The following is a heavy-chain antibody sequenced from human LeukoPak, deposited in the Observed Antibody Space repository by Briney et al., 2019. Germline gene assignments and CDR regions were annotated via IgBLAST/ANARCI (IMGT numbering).Heavy chain of an antibody. CDR3: ARRSVSSGYNFGY. CDR2: IYYSGST. Sequence: SETLSLTCTVSGGSMSSNYWSWIRQPPGKGLEWIGYIYYSGSTNYNPSLKSRVTISVDTSKNQFSLKLSSVTAADTAVYYCARRSVSSGYNFGYWGQGILVTVSS. V-gene: IGHV4-59*01. J-gene: IGHJ4*02. CDR1: GGSMSSNY. D-gene: IGHD3-22*01.